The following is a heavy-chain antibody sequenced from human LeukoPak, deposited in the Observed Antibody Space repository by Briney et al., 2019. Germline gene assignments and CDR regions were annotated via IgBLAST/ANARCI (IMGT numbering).Heavy chain of an antibody. J-gene: IGHJ4*02. CDR2: ISGSGGST. CDR1: GFTFSSYA. V-gene: IGHV3-23*01. D-gene: IGHD3-22*01. Sequence: GGSLRLSCAASGFTFSSYAVSWVRQAPGKGLEWDSAISGSGGSTYYADSVKGRFTISRDNSKNTLYLQMNSLRAEDTAVYYCARVFASSGYYYFDYWGQGTLVTVSS. CDR3: ARVFASSGYYYFDY.